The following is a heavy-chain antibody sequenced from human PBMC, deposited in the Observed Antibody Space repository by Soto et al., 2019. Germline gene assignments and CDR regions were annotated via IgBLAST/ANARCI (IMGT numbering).Heavy chain of an antibody. J-gene: IGHJ3*02. D-gene: IGHD6-13*01. CDR3: AKSRSSSWPHDAFDI. Sequence: GGSLRLSCAASGFTFSSYAMHWVRQAPGKGLEWVSLISWDGGSTYYAGSVKGRFTISRDNSKNSLYLQMNSLRAEDTALYYCAKSRSSSWPHDAFDIWGQGTMVTVSS. CDR1: GFTFSSYA. CDR2: ISWDGGST. V-gene: IGHV3-43D*04.